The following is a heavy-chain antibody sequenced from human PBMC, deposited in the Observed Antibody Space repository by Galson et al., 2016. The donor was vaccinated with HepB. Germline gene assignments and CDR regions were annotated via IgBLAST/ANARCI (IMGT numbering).Heavy chain of an antibody. V-gene: IGHV1-18*01. CDR3: ACQTGTRSLHY. CDR1: SYTFTRYG. CDR2: ISTYNGNT. Sequence: SVKVSCKAASYTFTRYGVSWVRQAPGQGLEWMGWISTYNGNTKYAQKLQGSVTMTTDTSTSKAYKELRSLRSDDTAVYYWACQTGTRSLHYWGQGTLVTVSS. J-gene: IGHJ4*02. D-gene: IGHD1/OR15-1a*01.